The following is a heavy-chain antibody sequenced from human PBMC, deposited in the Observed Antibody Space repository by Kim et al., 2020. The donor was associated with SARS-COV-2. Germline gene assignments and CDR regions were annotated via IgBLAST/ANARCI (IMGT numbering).Heavy chain of an antibody. V-gene: IGHV1-69*13. D-gene: IGHD3-10*01. CDR3: AESLWFGDAPISPDAFDI. CDR1: GGTFSSYA. Sequence: SVKVSCKASGGTFSSYAISWVRQAPGQGLEWMGGIIPIFGTANYAQKFQGRVTITADESTSTAYMELSSLRSEDTAVYYCAESLWFGDAPISPDAFDIWGQGTMVTVSS. CDR2: IIPIFGTA. J-gene: IGHJ3*02.